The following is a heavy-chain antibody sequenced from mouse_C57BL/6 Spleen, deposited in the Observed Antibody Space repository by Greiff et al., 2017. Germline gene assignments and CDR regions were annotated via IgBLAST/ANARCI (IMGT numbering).Heavy chain of an antibody. D-gene: IGHD1-1*01. CDR1: GFNINDYY. CDR3: ATYYDCSCWFAD. CDR2: ISNKANGYTT. V-gene: IGHV7-3*01. Sequence: EVQGVESGGGFVQPGGSLSFSCAASGFNINDYYMSWVRQPPGKALEWLGFISNKANGYTTASSAPVKGRFTTSRDKSQSILYLQMKALRAEDSATYYCATYYDCSCWFADWGQGTLVTVSA. J-gene: IGHJ3*01.